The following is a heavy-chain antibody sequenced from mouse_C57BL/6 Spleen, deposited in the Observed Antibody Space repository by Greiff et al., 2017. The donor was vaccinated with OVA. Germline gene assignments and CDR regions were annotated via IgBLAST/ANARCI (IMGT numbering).Heavy chain of an antibody. J-gene: IGHJ2*01. D-gene: IGHD4-1*01. Sequence: EVKLVESGGDLVKPGGSLKLSCAASGFTFSSYGMSWVRQTPDKRLEWVATISSGGSYTYYPDSVKGRFTISRDNAKNTLYLQMSSLKSEDTAMYYCARSELGPGDYWGQGTTLTVSS. CDR2: ISSGGSYT. CDR1: GFTFSSYG. CDR3: ARSELGPGDY. V-gene: IGHV5-6*01.